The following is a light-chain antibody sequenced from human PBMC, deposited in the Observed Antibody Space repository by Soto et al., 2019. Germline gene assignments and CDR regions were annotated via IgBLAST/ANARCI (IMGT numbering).Light chain of an antibody. V-gene: IGKV3-20*01. J-gene: IGKJ1*01. CDR3: QQYGSSRT. Sequence: EIVLTQSPGTLSLSPGERATLSCRASQSVSSSYLAWYQQKPGQAPRLLIYGASSRATGIPDRFSSSGCGTDFTLTISRLEPEDFAVYYCQQYGSSRTFGQGTKVEIK. CDR1: QSVSSSY. CDR2: GAS.